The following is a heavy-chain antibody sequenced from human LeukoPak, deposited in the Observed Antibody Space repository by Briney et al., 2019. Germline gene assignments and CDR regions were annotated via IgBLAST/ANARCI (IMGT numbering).Heavy chain of an antibody. V-gene: IGHV4-38-2*02. CDR3: ASEYSYGSSY. CDR2: IYHSGST. CDR1: GYSISSGYY. D-gene: IGHD5-18*01. J-gene: IGHJ4*02. Sequence: SETLSLTCTVSGYSISSGYYWGWIRQPPGKGLEWIGSIYHSGSTYYNPSLKSRVTISVDTSKNQFSLKLSSVTAADTAVYYCASEYSYGSSYWGQGTLVTVSS.